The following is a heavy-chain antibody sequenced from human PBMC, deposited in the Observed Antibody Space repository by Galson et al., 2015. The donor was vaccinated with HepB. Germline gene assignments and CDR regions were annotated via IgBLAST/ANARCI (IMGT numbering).Heavy chain of an antibody. CDR2: ISTNTWNP. CDR3: ARDKAALSSSWYVPSFFDL. V-gene: IGHV7-4-1*02. Sequence: SVKVSCKASGYTFTSYAMHWVRQAPGQRLEWMGWISTNTWNPTYAQGFTGRFVFSLDTSVSTAYVQISSLKAEDTAVYYCARDKAALSSSWYVPSFFDLWGRGTLVTVSS. J-gene: IGHJ2*01. D-gene: IGHD6-13*01. CDR1: GYTFTSYA.